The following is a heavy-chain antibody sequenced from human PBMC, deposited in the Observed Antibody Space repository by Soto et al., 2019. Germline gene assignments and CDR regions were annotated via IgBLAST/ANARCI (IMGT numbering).Heavy chain of an antibody. J-gene: IGHJ4*02. D-gene: IGHD2-2*01. CDR1: RFTFSSYC. CDR3: ARDRYRQLYYFDY. V-gene: IGHV3-33*01. CDR2: IWYDGSNK. Sequence: GGSLRLSCAASRFTFSSYCMHWVRQAPGKGLEWVAVIWYDGSNKYYADSVKGRFTISRDNSKNTLYLQMNSLRAEDTAVYYCARDRYRQLYYFDYWGQGTLVTVSS.